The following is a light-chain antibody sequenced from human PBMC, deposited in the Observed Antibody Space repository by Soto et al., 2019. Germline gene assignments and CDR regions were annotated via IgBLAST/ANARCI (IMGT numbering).Light chain of an antibody. Sequence: EIVMTQSPATLSVSPGERATLSCRASQSVSGNLALYQQKPGQAPRLLIYGASTRATGIPARFSGSGSGTEFTLTISSLQSEDYADYYCQQYNSWPPKYTFGQGTKLEIK. CDR2: GAS. CDR3: QQYNSWPPKYT. CDR1: QSVSGN. V-gene: IGKV3-15*01. J-gene: IGKJ2*01.